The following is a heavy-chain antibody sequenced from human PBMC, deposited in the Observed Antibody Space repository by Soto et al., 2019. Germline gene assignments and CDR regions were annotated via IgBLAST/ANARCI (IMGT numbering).Heavy chain of an antibody. Sequence: EVPVLDSGGGLVQPGGAQRPSFEASGFTFRNYAMSLVRQAPGKGLEWVSTISATGSTLYADSVKGRFTLSRDNSKNTVYLQMNFLRAEDTAVYYCAKVSNKWAVAQRGYFDYWGQGTLVTVSS. CDR3: AKVSNKWAVAQRGYFDY. D-gene: IGHD6-19*01. CDR2: ISATGST. V-gene: IGHV3-23*01. CDR1: GFTFRNYA. J-gene: IGHJ4*02.